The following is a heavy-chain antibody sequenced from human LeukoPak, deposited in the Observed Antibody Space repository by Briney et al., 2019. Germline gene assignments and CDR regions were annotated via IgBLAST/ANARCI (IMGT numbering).Heavy chain of an antibody. CDR1: GFTFMTYS. J-gene: IGHJ5*02. D-gene: IGHD1-14*01. CDR2: ISGSSNDI. Sequence: GGSLRLSCAASGFTFMTYSMSWVRQAPGKGLEWVSSISGSSNDIHYADSVKGRFTISRDNTKNPLYLQMNSLRAEDTAVYYCARGTLFDPWGQGTLVTVSS. CDR3: ARGTLFDP. V-gene: IGHV3-21*01.